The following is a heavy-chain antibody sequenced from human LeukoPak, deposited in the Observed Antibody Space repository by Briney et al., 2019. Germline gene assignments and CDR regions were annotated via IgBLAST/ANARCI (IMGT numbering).Heavy chain of an antibody. V-gene: IGHV3-23*01. J-gene: IGHJ4*02. D-gene: IGHD3-16*01. CDR1: GFTFSSYA. Sequence: GGSLRLSCAASGFTFSSYAMSWVRQAPGKGLDWVSAISGSGGSTYYADSVKGRFTISRDNSKNTLYLQMNSLRAEDTAVYYCAKDDDVTRPGRWAPIFEYWGQGTLVTVSS. CDR3: AKDDDVTRPGRWAPIFEY. CDR2: ISGSGGST.